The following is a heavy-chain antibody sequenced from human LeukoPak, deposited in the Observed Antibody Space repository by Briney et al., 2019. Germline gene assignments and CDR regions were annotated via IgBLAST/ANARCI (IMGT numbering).Heavy chain of an antibody. V-gene: IGHV3-7*01. J-gene: IGHJ4*02. Sequence: GSLRLSCAASGFTFSRYWMRWVRQAPGKGLEWVANIKQDGSEEYYVDSVKGRFTISRDNAKNSLYLQMNSLRAEDTAVYYCASSWYFGYWGQGTLVTVSS. CDR2: IKQDGSEE. CDR3: ASSWYFGY. CDR1: GFTFSRYW. D-gene: IGHD2-15*01.